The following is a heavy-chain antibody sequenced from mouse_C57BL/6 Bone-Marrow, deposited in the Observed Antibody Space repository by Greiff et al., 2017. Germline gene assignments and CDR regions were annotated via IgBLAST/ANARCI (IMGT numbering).Heavy chain of an antibody. Sequence: VKLQESGADLARPAPSVKMSCKVSGYSFTSYTMHWVKQRPGPGLEWLGYINPSRGDTKYNKKFKDKATLTADKSSSTAYMQLSSLTSEDSAVYYCGIDDGYYEYAMDYWGQGTSVTVSS. D-gene: IGHD2-3*01. CDR2: INPSRGDT. CDR1: GYSFTSYT. V-gene: IGHV1-4*01. CDR3: GIDDGYYEYAMDY. J-gene: IGHJ4*01.